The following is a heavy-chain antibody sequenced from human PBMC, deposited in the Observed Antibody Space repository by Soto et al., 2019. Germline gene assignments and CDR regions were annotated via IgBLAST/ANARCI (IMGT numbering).Heavy chain of an antibody. CDR2: FSATDGST. Sequence: EVQLFESGGDLVQPGGSLRLSCAASGFTFYNYALTWVRQTPGKGLEWVSSFSATDGSTQYADSVKGRFTISRDNPNSMLYLQMNILRAEDTALYFCAKSMIAAAGTGAFDVWGQGTMVTVSS. J-gene: IGHJ3*01. D-gene: IGHD6-13*01. V-gene: IGHV3-23*01. CDR3: AKSMIAAAGTGAFDV. CDR1: GFTFYNYA.